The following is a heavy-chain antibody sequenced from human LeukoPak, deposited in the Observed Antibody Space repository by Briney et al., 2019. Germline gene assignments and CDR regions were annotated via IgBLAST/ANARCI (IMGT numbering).Heavy chain of an antibody. D-gene: IGHD6-19*01. J-gene: IGHJ4*02. V-gene: IGHV4-30-2*01. Sequence: PSQTLSLTCTVSGGSISSGGYYWSWIRQPPGKGLEWIGYIYHSGSTYYNPSLKSRVTISVDRSKNQFSLKLSSVTAADTAVYYCARYPLGSGWPFDYWGQGTLVTVSS. CDR2: IYHSGST. CDR3: ARYPLGSGWPFDY. CDR1: GGSISSGGYY.